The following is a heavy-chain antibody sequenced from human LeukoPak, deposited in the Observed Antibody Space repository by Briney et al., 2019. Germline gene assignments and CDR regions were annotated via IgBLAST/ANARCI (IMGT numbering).Heavy chain of an antibody. CDR3: ARQRGASGTVNWFDP. CDR2: IYPDDSDT. CDR1: GSIFTTYW. Sequence: GAPLLISSETSGSIFTTYWSGCRHPPRGRGVGWVGAIYPDDSDTRYSPSCQGQVAISADRSIRTAYLKGNSLKASDTGMYYCARQRGASGTVNWFDPWGQGTLVTVSS. J-gene: IGHJ5*02. V-gene: IGHV5-51*07. D-gene: IGHD3-10*01.